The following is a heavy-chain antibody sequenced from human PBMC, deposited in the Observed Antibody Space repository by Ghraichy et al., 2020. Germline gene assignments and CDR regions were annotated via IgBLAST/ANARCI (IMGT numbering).Heavy chain of an antibody. J-gene: IGHJ4*02. CDR1: GGSFSGYY. V-gene: IGHV4-34*01. Sequence: SETLSLTCAVYGGSFSGYYWSWIRQPPGKGLEWIGEINHSGSTNYNPSLKSRVTISVDTSKNQFSLKLSSATAADTAVYYCARTPYCSSTSCYTLDYWGQGTLVTVSS. CDR2: INHSGST. CDR3: ARTPYCSSTSCYTLDY. D-gene: IGHD2-2*02.